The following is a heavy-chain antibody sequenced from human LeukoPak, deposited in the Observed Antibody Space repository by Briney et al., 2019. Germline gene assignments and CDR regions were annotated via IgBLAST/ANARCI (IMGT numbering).Heavy chain of an antibody. CDR2: ISGSGGST. J-gene: IGHJ4*02. Sequence: GGSLRLSCAASGFTFSSYAMSWVRQAPGKGLEWVSAISGSGGSTYYADSVKGRFTISRDNSKNTLYLQMNSLRAEDTAVYYCAKGTYYDFWSGYLSSDYWGQGTLVTVSS. CDR1: GFTFSSYA. CDR3: AKGTYYDFWSGYLSSDY. V-gene: IGHV3-23*01. D-gene: IGHD3-3*01.